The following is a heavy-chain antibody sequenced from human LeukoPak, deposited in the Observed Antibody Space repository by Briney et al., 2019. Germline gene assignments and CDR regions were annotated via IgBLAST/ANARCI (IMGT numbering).Heavy chain of an antibody. CDR1: GFTFSSYS. CDR3: AKGGTVVVPAATPPEGYYYYMDV. V-gene: IGHV3-21*04. CDR2: ISSSSSYI. J-gene: IGHJ6*03. D-gene: IGHD2-2*01. Sequence: KPGGSLRLSCAASGFTFSSYSMNWVRQAPGKGLEWVSSISSSSSYIYYADSVKGRFTISRDNSKNSLYLQMNSLRTEDTALYYCAKGGTVVVPAATPPEGYYYYMDVWGKGTTVTVSS.